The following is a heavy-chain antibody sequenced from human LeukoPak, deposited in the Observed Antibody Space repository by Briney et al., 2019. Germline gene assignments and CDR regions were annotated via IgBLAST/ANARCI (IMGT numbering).Heavy chain of an antibody. CDR2: IYYSGST. V-gene: IGHV4-59*08. CDR1: GGSISSYY. Sequence: SETLSLTCTVSGGSISSYYWSWIRQPPGKGLEWIGYIYYSGSTNYNPSLKSRVTISVDTSKDQFSLKLSSVTAADTAVYYCASMTRRNDAFDIWGQGTMVTVSS. CDR3: ASMTRRNDAFDI. D-gene: IGHD3-16*01. J-gene: IGHJ3*02.